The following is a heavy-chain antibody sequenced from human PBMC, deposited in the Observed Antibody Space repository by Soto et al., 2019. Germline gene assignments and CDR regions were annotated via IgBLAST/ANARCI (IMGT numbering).Heavy chain of an antibody. D-gene: IGHD2-15*01. J-gene: IGHJ4*02. CDR1: GFTFSSDA. Sequence: EVQLLESGGGLVQPGGSLRLSCAASGFTFSSDAMSWVRQAPGKGLEWVSAISGSGGSKYYADSVKGRFTISRDNSKNTLYLQMNSLRAEDTAVYYCAKFLVVNRPVTVRGNCSGGSCYGGEDYWGQGTLVTVSS. CDR2: ISGSGGSK. CDR3: AKFLVVNRPVTVRGNCSGGSCYGGEDY. V-gene: IGHV3-23*01.